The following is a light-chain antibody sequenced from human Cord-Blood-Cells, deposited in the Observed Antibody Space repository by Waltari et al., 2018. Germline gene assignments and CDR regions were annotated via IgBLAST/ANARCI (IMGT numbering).Light chain of an antibody. Sequence: DIQMTQSPSSLSAPVGDRVTITCQASQDISNYLNWYQQKPGKAPKLLIYDASNLETGVPSRFSGSGSGTDFTFTISSLQPEDIATYYCQQYDNLSITFGQGTRLEIK. V-gene: IGKV1-33*01. CDR1: QDISNY. CDR3: QQYDNLSIT. J-gene: IGKJ5*01. CDR2: DAS.